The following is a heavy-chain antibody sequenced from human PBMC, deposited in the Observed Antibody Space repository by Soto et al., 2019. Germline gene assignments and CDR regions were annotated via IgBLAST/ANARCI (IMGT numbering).Heavy chain of an antibody. CDR3: ARSRYTSGWWTPPFDY. V-gene: IGHV4-59*01. D-gene: IGHD6-19*01. Sequence: QVQLQESGPGLVKPSESLSLTCAVSGGSISSYYWSWIRQPPGKGLEWIGSTYYSGSTNSNPSLKSRVAMSVDTSKNQFSLKLTSVTAADTAVYYCARSRYTSGWWTPPFDYWGQGTLVTVSS. CDR2: TYYSGST. CDR1: GGSISSYY. J-gene: IGHJ4*02.